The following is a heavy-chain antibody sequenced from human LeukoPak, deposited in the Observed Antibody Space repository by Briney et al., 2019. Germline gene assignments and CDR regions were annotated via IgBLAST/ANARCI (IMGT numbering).Heavy chain of an antibody. V-gene: IGHV4-28*01. CDR1: GYSISSSNW. J-gene: IGHJ4*02. D-gene: IGHD6-6*01. Sequence: SETLSLTCAVSGYSISSSNWWGWIRQPPGKGLEWIGYIYYSGSTYYNPSLKSRVTMSVDTSKNPFSLKLSSVTAVDTAVYYCARRRGAARHGGFDYWGQGTLVTVSS. CDR2: IYYSGST. CDR3: ARRRGAARHGGFDY.